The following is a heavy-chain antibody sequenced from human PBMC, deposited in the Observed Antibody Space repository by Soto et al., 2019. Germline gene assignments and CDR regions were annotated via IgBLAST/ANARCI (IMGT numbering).Heavy chain of an antibody. J-gene: IGHJ4*02. CDR3: ARADYSKLAY. V-gene: IGHV4-59*13. D-gene: IGHD4-4*01. CDR1: GGSINNYY. CDR2: IYYTGST. Sequence: QVQLQESGPGLVKPSETLSLTCTISGGSINNYYGSWIRQPPGRGLEWIGSIYYTGSTNYSPSLKSRVTISVDTSKNQFSLKLSSVTAADTAVYYCARADYSKLAYWGQGTLVIVSS.